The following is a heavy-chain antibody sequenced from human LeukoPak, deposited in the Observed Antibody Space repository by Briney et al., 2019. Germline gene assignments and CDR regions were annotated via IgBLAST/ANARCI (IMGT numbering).Heavy chain of an antibody. J-gene: IGHJ4*02. V-gene: IGHV3-72*01. CDR2: TRNKANSYTT. CDR1: GFTFSDHH. Sequence: PGGSLRLSCAASGFTFSDHHMDWVRQAPGKGLEWVGRTRNKANSYTTEYAASVKGRFTISRDDSKNSLYLQMNSLKTEDTAVYYCARVRSSSYFDYWGQGTLVTVSS. CDR3: ARVRSSSYFDY. D-gene: IGHD6-13*01.